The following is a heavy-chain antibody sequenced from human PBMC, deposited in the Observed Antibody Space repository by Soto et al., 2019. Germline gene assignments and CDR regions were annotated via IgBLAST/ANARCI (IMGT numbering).Heavy chain of an antibody. V-gene: IGHV3-48*01. J-gene: IGHJ4*02. CDR3: ARDGGYSYGPFDY. Sequence: HPGGSLRLSCAASGFTFSSYSMNWVRQAPGKGLEWVSYISSSSSSTIYYADSVKGRFTISRDNAKNSLYLQMNSLRAEDTAVYYCARDGGYSYGPFDYWGQGTLVTVSS. CDR2: ISSSSSSTI. D-gene: IGHD5-18*01. CDR1: GFTFSSYS.